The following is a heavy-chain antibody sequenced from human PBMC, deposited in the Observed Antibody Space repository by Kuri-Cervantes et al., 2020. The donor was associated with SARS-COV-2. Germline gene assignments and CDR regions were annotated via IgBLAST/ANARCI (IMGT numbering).Heavy chain of an antibody. D-gene: IGHD7-27*01. CDR3: AREEGGELGEAFDY. CDR2: MWSDGNNK. Sequence: GESLKISCVASGFIFSNYGVHWVRQAPGKGLEWVTVMWSDGNNKFYVDSVKGRFAISRDNSENTVYLQMSSLRAEDTAVYYCAREEGGELGEAFDYWGQGALVTVSS. V-gene: IGHV3-33*08. J-gene: IGHJ4*02. CDR1: GFIFSNYG.